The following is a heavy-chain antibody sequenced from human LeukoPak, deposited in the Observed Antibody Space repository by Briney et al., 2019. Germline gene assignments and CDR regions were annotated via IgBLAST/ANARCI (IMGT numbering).Heavy chain of an antibody. CDR2: ISGSGGST. CDR3: AKDSSGFPKYFDY. J-gene: IGHJ4*02. V-gene: IGHV3-23*01. Sequence: GGTLRLSCAASGFTFSSYGMSWVRQAPGKGLEWVSAISGSGGSTYYADSVKGRFTISRDNSRNTLYLQMNSLRAEDTAVYYCAKDSSGFPKYFDYWGQGTLVTVSS. D-gene: IGHD6-19*01. CDR1: GFTFSSYG.